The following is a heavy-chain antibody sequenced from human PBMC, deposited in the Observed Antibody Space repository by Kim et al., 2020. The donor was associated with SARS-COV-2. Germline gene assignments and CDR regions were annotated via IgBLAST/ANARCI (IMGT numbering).Heavy chain of an antibody. CDR3: TRGGGAVATTQRAVY. CDR1: GDSISSTNW. Sequence: SETLSLTCAVSGDSISSTNWWSWVRPTPRKGLEWIGEIYHVGSTNINPSLESRVTISVDKSKNQFSLKLTSVTAADTGTYYCTRGGGAVATTQRAVYWG. J-gene: IGHJ4*01. CDR2: IYHVGST. V-gene: IGHV4-4*02. D-gene: IGHD1-26*01.